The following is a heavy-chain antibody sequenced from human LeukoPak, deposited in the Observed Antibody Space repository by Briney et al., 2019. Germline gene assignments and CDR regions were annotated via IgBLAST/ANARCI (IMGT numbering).Heavy chain of an antibody. V-gene: IGHV3-30-3*01. CDR3: ARDPVRDGYNFYDY. CDR1: GFTFSSYA. J-gene: IGHJ4*02. Sequence: GGSLRLSCAASGFTFSSYAMHWVRQAPGKGLEWVAVISYDGSNKYYADSVKGRFTISRDNAKNSLYLQMNSLRAEDTAVYYCARDPVRDGYNFYDYWGQGTLVTVSS. D-gene: IGHD5-24*01. CDR2: ISYDGSNK.